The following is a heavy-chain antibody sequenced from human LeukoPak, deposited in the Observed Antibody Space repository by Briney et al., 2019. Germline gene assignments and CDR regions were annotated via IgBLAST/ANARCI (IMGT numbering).Heavy chain of an antibody. CDR2: INAGNGNT. Sequence: ASVKVSCKASGYTFTNYAINWVRQAPGQRLEWMGWINAGNGNTKYSQKFQGRVTITRDTSASTAYMELSSLRSEDTAVYYCARDPVYGDYVGRDAFDIWGQGTMVTVSS. J-gene: IGHJ3*02. V-gene: IGHV1-3*01. CDR1: GYTFTNYA. D-gene: IGHD4-17*01. CDR3: ARDPVYGDYVGRDAFDI.